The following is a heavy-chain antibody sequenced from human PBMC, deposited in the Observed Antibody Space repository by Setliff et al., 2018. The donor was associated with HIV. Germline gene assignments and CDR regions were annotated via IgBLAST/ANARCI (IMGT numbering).Heavy chain of an antibody. CDR1: GFTFSTYG. CDR3: ARDQWGYSYGYYYYYYMDV. V-gene: IGHV3-30*02. Sequence: PGGSLRLSCAASGFTFSTYGMQWVRQAPGKGLEWVAFIRYDGSNQYYADSVKGRFTISRDNSKNTLYLQMNSLRAEDTAVYYCARDQWGYSYGYYYYYYMDVWGKGTTVTVSS. CDR2: IRYDGSNQ. D-gene: IGHD5-18*01. J-gene: IGHJ6*03.